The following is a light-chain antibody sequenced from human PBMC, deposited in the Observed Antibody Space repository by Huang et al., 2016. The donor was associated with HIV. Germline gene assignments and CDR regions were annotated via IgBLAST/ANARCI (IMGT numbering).Light chain of an antibody. J-gene: IGKJ5*01. CDR1: QSLVGGDGNPS. Sequence: DVVMTQSPLSLPVALGQPASISCRSSQSLVGGDGNPSLNWFQQRPGQSPRRLIYKVSNRDSGVPDRFSGSGSGTDFTLKISRVEAEDVGVYYCMQGTHWPPATFGQGTRLEIK. V-gene: IGKV2-30*01. CDR3: MQGTHWPPAT. CDR2: KVS.